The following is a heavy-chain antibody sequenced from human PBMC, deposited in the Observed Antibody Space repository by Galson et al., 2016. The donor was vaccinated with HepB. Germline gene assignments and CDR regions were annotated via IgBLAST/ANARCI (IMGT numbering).Heavy chain of an antibody. D-gene: IGHD3-16*01. J-gene: IGHJ5*02. CDR1: GFIFSGFA. CDR3: TKNPGNYVGWFDP. CDR2: IGGYGETT. Sequence: SLRLSCAASGFIFSGFAMSWVRLAPGMGPEWVSSIGGYGETTYYADSVKGRFTISRDHRNDTVFLQMDNLRAEDTAIYHCTKNPGNYVGWFDPWGQGTLVTVSS. V-gene: IGHV3-23*01.